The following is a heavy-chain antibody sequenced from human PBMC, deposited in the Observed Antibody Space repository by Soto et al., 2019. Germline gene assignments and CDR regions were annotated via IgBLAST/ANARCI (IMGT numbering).Heavy chain of an antibody. Sequence: EVQLVESGGGLVQPGGSLRLSCAASGFTVSSNYMSWVRQAPGKGLEWVSVIYSGVSTYYADSEKGRFTISRDNSNHTRYFQMNGLSAEDTAVYYCARDEYLITMLRGVPYYYYYMDVWGKGTTVTVSS. CDR1: GFTVSSNY. V-gene: IGHV3-66*01. J-gene: IGHJ6*03. CDR2: IYSGVST. D-gene: IGHD3-10*01. CDR3: ARDEYLITMLRGVPYYYYYMDV.